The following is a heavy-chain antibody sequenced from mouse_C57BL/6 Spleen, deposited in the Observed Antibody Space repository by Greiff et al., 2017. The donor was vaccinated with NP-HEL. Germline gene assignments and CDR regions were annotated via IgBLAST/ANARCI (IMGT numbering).Heavy chain of an antibody. V-gene: IGHV1-22*01. D-gene: IGHD1-1*01. Sequence: EVQLQQSGPELVKPGASVKMSCKASGYTFTDYNMHWVKQSHGKSLEWIGYINPNNGGTSYNQKFKGKATLTVNKSSSTAYMELRSLTSEDSAVYYCASRYYYGSSFDYWGQGTTLTVSS. CDR2: INPNNGGT. J-gene: IGHJ2*01. CDR1: GYTFTDYN. CDR3: ASRYYYGSSFDY.